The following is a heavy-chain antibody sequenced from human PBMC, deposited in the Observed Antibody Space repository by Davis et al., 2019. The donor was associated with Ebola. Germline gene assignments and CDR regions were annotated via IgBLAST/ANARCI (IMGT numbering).Heavy chain of an antibody. D-gene: IGHD1-26*01. V-gene: IGHV3-11*01. CDR2: ISSSGSTI. J-gene: IGHJ4*02. CDR3: ARDTHPIVFFDY. CDR1: GFTFSDYY. Sequence: GGSLRLSCAVSGFTFSDYYMSWIRQAPGKGLEWVSYISSSGSTIYYADSVKGRFTISRDNAKNSLYLQMNSLRAEDTAVYYCARDTHPIVFFDYWGQGTLVTVSS.